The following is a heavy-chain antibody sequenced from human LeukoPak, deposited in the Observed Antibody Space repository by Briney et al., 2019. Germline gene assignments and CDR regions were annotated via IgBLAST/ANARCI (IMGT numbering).Heavy chain of an antibody. V-gene: IGHV4-30-4*08. Sequence: SETLSLTCIISRGSINSGDYYWSWIRQPPGKGLEWIGYIYYNGDTFYNPSLKSRVFISVDTSRNRFSLKMSSVTAADTAVYFCAGKLGEDALDIWGQGTMVPVSS. CDR2: IYYNGDT. CDR3: AGKLGEDALDI. CDR1: RGSINSGDYY. D-gene: IGHD7-27*01. J-gene: IGHJ3*02.